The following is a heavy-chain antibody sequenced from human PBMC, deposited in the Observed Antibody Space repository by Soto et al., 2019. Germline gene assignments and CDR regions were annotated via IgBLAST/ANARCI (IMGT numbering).Heavy chain of an antibody. CDR3: ARKLSGAVQGWAYGMDV. Sequence: EVHLVESGAGLMQPGGSLRLSCAASGFTVSTYNMILVRQSPVKGLEWVSVTYSGGSTQYADSVKGRFTVSRDNSKNTLYLQMSSLRDEDTAVYYCARKLSGAVQGWAYGMDVWGRGTTVTVSS. D-gene: IGHD1-26*01. CDR2: TYSGGST. J-gene: IGHJ6*02. V-gene: IGHV3-53*02. CDR1: GFTVSTYN.